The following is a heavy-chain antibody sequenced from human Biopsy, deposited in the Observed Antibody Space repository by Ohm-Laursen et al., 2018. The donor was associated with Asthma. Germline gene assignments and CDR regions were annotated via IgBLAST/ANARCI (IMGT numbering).Heavy chain of an antibody. V-gene: IGHV3-53*01. CDR1: GFAVSRDY. CDR3: VRGDSSNWSHYYFDY. D-gene: IGHD3-22*01. J-gene: IGHJ4*02. CDR2: IYSGGTS. Sequence: SLRLSCAASGFAVSRDYMFWVRQAPGKGLEWVSVIYSGGTSHTADSVRGQFTISRDYSKNTLYLQMHSLRAEDKAVYYRVRGDSSNWSHYYFDYWGQGTPVTVSS.